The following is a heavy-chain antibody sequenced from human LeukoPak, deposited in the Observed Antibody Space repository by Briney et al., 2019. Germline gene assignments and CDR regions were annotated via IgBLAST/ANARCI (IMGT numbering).Heavy chain of an antibody. J-gene: IGHJ4*02. Sequence: ASVKVSCKTSGYSENFYGITWVRQVAGQGLEWMGWMNPNSGNTGYAQKFQGRVTMTRNTSISTAYMELSSLRSEDTAVYYCARGSGRIRAFYYWGQGTLVTVSS. CDR3: ARGSGRIRAFYY. V-gene: IGHV1-8*01. CDR1: GYSENFYG. D-gene: IGHD3-10*01. CDR2: MNPNSGNT.